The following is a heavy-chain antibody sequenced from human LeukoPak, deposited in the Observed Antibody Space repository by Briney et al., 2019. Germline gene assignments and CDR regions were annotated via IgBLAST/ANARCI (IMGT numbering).Heavy chain of an antibody. V-gene: IGHV3-9*01. CDR2: IGWNSGSI. D-gene: IGHD2-21*02. Sequence: PGRSLRLSCAASGFTFDDYAMHWVRHAPGKGLEWVSGIGWNSGSIGYADSVKGRFTISRDNAKNSLYLQMNSLRAEDTAVYYCAKIACGGDCSTPSYNWFDPWGQGTLVTVSS. CDR3: AKIACGGDCSTPSYNWFDP. CDR1: GFTFDDYA. J-gene: IGHJ5*02.